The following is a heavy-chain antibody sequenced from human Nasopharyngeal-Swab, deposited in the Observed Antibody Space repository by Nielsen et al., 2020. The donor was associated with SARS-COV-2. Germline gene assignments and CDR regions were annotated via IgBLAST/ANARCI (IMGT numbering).Heavy chain of an antibody. CDR1: GFTLSSYA. J-gene: IGHJ5*02. CDR3: VRDSRKYCRNIDCYMGNWFDP. D-gene: IGHD2-21*02. Sequence: SLKISCAASGFTLSSYAMHGVRQAPGTGRERVALISHDETNKNYADSVKGRFSVSRDNSKNTVYLQMSSLRSEDTAIYYCVRDSRKYCRNIDCYMGNWFDPWGQGTLVTVSS. V-gene: IGHV3-30*04. CDR2: ISHDETNK.